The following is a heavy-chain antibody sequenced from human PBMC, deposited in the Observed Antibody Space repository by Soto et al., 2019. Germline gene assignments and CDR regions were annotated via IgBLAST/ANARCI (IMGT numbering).Heavy chain of an antibody. CDR2: IYPGDSDT. D-gene: IGHD6-6*01. J-gene: IGHJ6*02. CDR1: GYSFTSYW. CDR3: ARREDSSSPGRGYYYYGMDV. V-gene: IGHV5-51*01. Sequence: GESLKISCKGSGYSFTSYWIGWVRQMPGKGLEWMGIIYPGDSDTRYSPSFQGQVTISADKSISTAYLQWSSLKASDTAMYYCARREDSSSPGRGYYYYGMDVWGQGTTVTVSS.